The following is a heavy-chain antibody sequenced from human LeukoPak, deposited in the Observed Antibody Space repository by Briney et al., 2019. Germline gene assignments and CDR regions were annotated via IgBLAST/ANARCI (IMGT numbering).Heavy chain of an antibody. Sequence: GGSLRLSCAASGFTFNNYAMSWVRQAPGKGLEWVSVIYSGGNTYYADSVKGRFTISRDNSKNTLYLQMNSLRAEDTAVYFCARAKYSSSWYSFAYWGQGTLVTVSS. CDR1: GFTFNNYA. J-gene: IGHJ4*02. V-gene: IGHV3-53*01. D-gene: IGHD6-13*01. CDR2: IYSGGNT. CDR3: ARAKYSSSWYSFAY.